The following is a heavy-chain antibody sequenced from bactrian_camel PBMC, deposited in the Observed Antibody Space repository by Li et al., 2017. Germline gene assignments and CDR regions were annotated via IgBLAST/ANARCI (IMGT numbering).Heavy chain of an antibody. CDR1: GSIRSWHC. CDR2: CDGRGTA. Sequence: QLVESGGGSVQAGGSLRLSCLISGSIRSWHCLTWFRQAPGKKLECVSNCDGRGTAYYSDSVKGRFSCSRDNAKNTVYLQLNNLKTEDTAVYYCAASSRGRRECRDDPDGRPFAFWGQGTQVTVS. V-gene: IGHV3S25*01. CDR3: AASSRGRRECRDDPDGRPFAF. D-gene: IGHD3*01. J-gene: IGHJ4*01.